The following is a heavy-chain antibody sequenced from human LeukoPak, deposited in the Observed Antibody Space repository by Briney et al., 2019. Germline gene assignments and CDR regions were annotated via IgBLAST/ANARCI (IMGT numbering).Heavy chain of an antibody. CDR3: AKDKVAGTWGYYFDY. Sequence: QPGGSLRLSCAASGFTFSSYAMSWVRQAPGKGLEWVSAISGSGGSTYYADSVKGRFTISRDNSKNTLYLQVSSLRAEDTAVYYCAKDKVAGTWGYYFDYWGQGTLVTVSS. D-gene: IGHD6-19*01. CDR1: GFTFSSYA. V-gene: IGHV3-23*01. CDR2: ISGSGGST. J-gene: IGHJ4*02.